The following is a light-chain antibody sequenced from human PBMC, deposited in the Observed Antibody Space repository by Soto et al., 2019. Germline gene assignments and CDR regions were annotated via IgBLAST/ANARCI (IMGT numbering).Light chain of an antibody. J-gene: IGLJ1*01. CDR1: SSDVGGYNY. CDR2: DVS. V-gene: IGLV2-11*01. CDR3: CSYAGSYTL. Sequence: QSVLTQPRSASGSPGQSVTISCTGTSSDVGGYNYVSWYQQHPGKAPKLMIYDVSKRPSGVPDRFSGSKSGNTASLTISGLQAEDEADYYCCSYAGSYTLLGTGTKVTVL.